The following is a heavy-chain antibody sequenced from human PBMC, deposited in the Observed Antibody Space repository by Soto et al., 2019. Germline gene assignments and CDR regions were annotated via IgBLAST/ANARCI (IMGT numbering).Heavy chain of an antibody. V-gene: IGHV4-59*01. J-gene: IGHJ4*02. CDR1: GGSISSYY. CDR2: IYYTGST. Sequence: SETLSLTCTVSGGSISSYYWSWIRQPPGKGLEWIGNIYYTGSTNYNPSLKTRVTISVDTSKNQFSLKLTSVSAADTAVYFCASQTANYYGSASYYLPFDYWGQGTLVTVSS. D-gene: IGHD3-10*01. CDR3: ASQTANYYGSASYYLPFDY.